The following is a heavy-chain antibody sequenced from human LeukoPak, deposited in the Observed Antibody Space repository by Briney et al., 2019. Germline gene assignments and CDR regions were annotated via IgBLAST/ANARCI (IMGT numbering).Heavy chain of an antibody. V-gene: IGHV1-46*01. Sequence: GAAVKLSFKASGYTFIYYEMHWGRQAPGQGLEWVGTITPYDNSTNYAQKFQGRVTMTRDMSTSTVYMELNSLRSEDTAVYYCASSTIFGVVTFDYWGQGTLLTVSS. CDR2: ITPYDNST. CDR3: ASSTIFGVVTFDY. J-gene: IGHJ4*02. CDR1: GYTFIYYE. D-gene: IGHD3-3*01.